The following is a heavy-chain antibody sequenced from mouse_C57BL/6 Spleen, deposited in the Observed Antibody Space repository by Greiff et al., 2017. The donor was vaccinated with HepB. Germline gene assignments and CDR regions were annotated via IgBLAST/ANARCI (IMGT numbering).Heavy chain of an antibody. CDR3: AKIYSNYEGYFDV. Sequence: VQLQESGPGLVQPSQSLSITCTVSGFSLTSYGVHWVRQSPGKGLEWLGVIWRGGSTDYNAAFMSRLSITKDNSKSQVFFKMNSLQADDTAIYYCAKIYSNYEGYFDVWGTGTTVTVSS. CDR2: IWRGGST. D-gene: IGHD2-5*01. CDR1: GFSLTSYG. V-gene: IGHV2-5*01. J-gene: IGHJ1*03.